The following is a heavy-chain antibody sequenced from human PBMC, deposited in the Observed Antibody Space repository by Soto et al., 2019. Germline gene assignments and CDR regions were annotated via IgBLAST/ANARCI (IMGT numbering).Heavy chain of an antibody. Sequence: GGSLRLSCAASGFTFSSYAMSWVRQAPGKGLEWVSAISGSGGSTYYADSVKGRFTISRDNSKNTLYLQMNSLRAEDTAVYYCAKDQVELELTDYYYYYMDVWGKGTTVTVSS. D-gene: IGHD1-7*01. CDR1: GFTFSSYA. CDR3: AKDQVELELTDYYYYYMDV. J-gene: IGHJ6*03. V-gene: IGHV3-23*01. CDR2: ISGSGGST.